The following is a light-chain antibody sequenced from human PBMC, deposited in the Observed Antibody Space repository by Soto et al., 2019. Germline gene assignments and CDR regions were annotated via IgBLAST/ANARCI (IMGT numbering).Light chain of an antibody. CDR2: EVF. CDR3: QHYNGYPYT. CDR1: QSINNC. J-gene: IGKJ2*01. Sequence: DIQMTQSPSTLSASIGDRVTITCRASQSINNCLAWYQQRPGQAPHLLIYEVFRLGTGVPSRFSGSGSGTEFTLTISSLQAEDFATYFCQHYNGYPYTFGPGTKLES. V-gene: IGKV1-5*01.